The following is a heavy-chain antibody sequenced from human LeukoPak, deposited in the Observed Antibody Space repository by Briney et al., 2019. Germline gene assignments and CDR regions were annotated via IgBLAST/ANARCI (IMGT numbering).Heavy chain of an antibody. CDR3: ARVIFPDYYDSSGYFDY. V-gene: IGHV4-59*01. J-gene: IGHJ4*02. CDR1: GGPISSYY. Sequence: SETLSLTCTVSGGPISSYYWSWIRQPPGKGLEWIGYIYYSGSTNYNPSLKSRVTISVDTSKNQFSLKLSSVTAPDTAVYYCARVIFPDYYDSSGYFDYWGQGTLVTVSS. D-gene: IGHD3-22*01. CDR2: IYYSGST.